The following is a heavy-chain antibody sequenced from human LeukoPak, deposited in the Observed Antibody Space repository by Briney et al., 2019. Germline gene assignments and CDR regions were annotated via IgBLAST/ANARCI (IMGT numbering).Heavy chain of an antibody. CDR1: GGSISSDSYY. Sequence: PSETLSLTCTVSGGSISSDSYYWSWIRQPAGKGLEWIGRIYSSGSTNYNPSLKSRVTISVDTSKNQFSLKLSSVTAADTAVYCCARGPLGWGFSVVRRSPYYYMDVWGKGTTVTISS. CDR3: ARGPLGWGFSVVRRSPYYYMDV. CDR2: IYSSGST. D-gene: IGHD3-10*01. V-gene: IGHV4-61*02. J-gene: IGHJ6*03.